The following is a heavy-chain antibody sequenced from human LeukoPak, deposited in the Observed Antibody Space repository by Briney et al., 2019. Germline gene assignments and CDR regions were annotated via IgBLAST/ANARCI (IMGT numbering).Heavy chain of an antibody. V-gene: IGHV1-2*06. CDR3: ASCIAAAKECQYYYYGMDV. D-gene: IGHD6-13*01. CDR2: INPSSGGT. J-gene: IGHJ6*02. CDR1: GYTFTGYY. Sequence: GASVKVSCKASGYTFTGYYIHWVRQAPGQGLEWMGRINPSSGGTNYAQKFQGRVTMTRDTSISTAHMELSRLRSDDTAVYYCASCIAAAKECQYYYYGMDVWGQGTTVTVSS.